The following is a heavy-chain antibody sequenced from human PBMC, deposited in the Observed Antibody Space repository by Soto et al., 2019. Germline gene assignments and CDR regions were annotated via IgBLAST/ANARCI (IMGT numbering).Heavy chain of an antibody. V-gene: IGHV6-1*01. J-gene: IGHJ6*03. CDR2: TYYRSKWYN. CDR1: GDSVSSNSAA. Sequence: SQTLSLTCAISGDSVSSNSAAWSWIRQSPSRGLEWLGRTYYRSKWYNDYAVSVKSRITINPDTSKNQFSLQLNSVTPEDTAVYYCARDLKMESSSSYYYYYMDVWGKGTTVTVSS. CDR3: ARDLKMESSSSYYYYYMDV. D-gene: IGHD6-6*01.